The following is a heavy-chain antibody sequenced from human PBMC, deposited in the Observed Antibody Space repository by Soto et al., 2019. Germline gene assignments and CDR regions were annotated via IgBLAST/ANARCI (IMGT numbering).Heavy chain of an antibody. J-gene: IGHJ2*01. V-gene: IGHV1-18*01. CDR2: ISAHNGNT. Sequence: QVQLVQSGPEVKRPGASVKVSCEPSGYTFTSYGISWVRQAPGQGLEWMGWISAHNGNTNYAQKVRGRVTMTTDTSTSTAYMELTSLRSDDTAVYYCARSWYSSTRYFDFWGRGTLVTVSS. CDR3: ARSWYSSTRYFDF. CDR1: GYTFTSYG. D-gene: IGHD1-26*01.